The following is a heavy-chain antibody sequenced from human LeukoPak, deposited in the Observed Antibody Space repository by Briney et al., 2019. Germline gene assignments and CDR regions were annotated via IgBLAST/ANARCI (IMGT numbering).Heavy chain of an antibody. J-gene: IGHJ6*03. V-gene: IGHV1-46*01. Sequence: ASVKVSCKASGYTFTSYYMHWVRQAPGQGLEWMGIINPSGGSTSYAQKFQGRVTMTRDTSTSTVYMELSSLRSEDTAVYYCARKGGPGALWSGYYTPYYYYYMDVWGKGTTVTVSS. D-gene: IGHD3-3*01. CDR2: INPSGGST. CDR3: ARKGGPGALWSGYYTPYYYYYMDV. CDR1: GYTFTSYY.